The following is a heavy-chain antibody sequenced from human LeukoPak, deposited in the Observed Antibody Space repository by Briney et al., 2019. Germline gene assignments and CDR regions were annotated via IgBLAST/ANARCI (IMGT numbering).Heavy chain of an antibody. CDR3: ARDYYGSGSYPKY. J-gene: IGHJ4*02. CDR1: GYTFTGYY. CDR2: INPNSGGT. Sequence: ASVRVSCKASGYTFTGYYMHWVRQAPGQGLEWMGWINPNSGGTNYAQKFQGRVTMTRDTSISTAYMELSRLRSDDTAVYYCARDYYGSGSYPKYWGQGTLVTVSS. V-gene: IGHV1-2*02. D-gene: IGHD3-10*01.